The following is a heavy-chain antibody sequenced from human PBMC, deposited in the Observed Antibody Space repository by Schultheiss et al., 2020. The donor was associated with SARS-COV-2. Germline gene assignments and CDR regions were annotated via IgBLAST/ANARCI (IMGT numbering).Heavy chain of an antibody. CDR1: GFTFSDYY. J-gene: IGHJ4*02. Sequence: GGSLRLSCAVFGFTFSDYYMSWIRQAPGKGLEWVAVIWYDGSNKYYADSVKGRFTISRDNAKNSLYLQMNSLRAEDTAVYYCARGVGGSLDYWGQGTLVTVSS. CDR3: ARGVGGSLDY. CDR2: IWYDGSNK. V-gene: IGHV3-33*08. D-gene: IGHD1-26*01.